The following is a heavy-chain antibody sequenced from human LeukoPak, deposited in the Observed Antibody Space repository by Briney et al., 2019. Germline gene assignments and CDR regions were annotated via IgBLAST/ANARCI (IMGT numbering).Heavy chain of an antibody. V-gene: IGHV3-48*01. D-gene: IGHD3-3*01. CDR1: GFTFSSYS. CDR2: ISSSSSTM. J-gene: IGHJ6*02. Sequence: PGGSLRLSCAASGFTFSSYSMNWVRQAPGKGLEWVSYISSSSSTMYYADSVKGRFTISRDNAKNSLYLQMNSLRAEDTAVYYCARDYDFWSGYYMVPGGYYYYGMDVWGQGTTVTVSS. CDR3: ARDYDFWSGYYMVPGGYYYYGMDV.